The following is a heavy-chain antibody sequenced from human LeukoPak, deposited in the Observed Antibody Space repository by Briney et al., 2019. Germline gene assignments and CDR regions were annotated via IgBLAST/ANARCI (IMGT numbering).Heavy chain of an antibody. D-gene: IGHD3-3*02. V-gene: IGHV3-53*01. J-gene: IGHJ3*02. CDR3: ARELAQPPSDAFDI. Sequence: GGSLRLSCAASGFTVSSNYMSWVRQAPGKGLEWVSVIYSGGSTYYADSVKGRFTISRDNSKNTLYLQMNSLRAEDTAVYYCARELAQPPSDAFDIWGQGAMVTVSS. CDR2: IYSGGST. CDR1: GFTVSSNY.